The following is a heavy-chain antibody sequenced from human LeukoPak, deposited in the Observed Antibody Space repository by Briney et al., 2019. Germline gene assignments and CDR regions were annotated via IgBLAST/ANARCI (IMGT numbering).Heavy chain of an antibody. CDR1: GFTFSSYS. CDR2: ISYDGSNK. J-gene: IGHJ6*03. D-gene: IGHD6-13*01. V-gene: IGHV3-30*18. Sequence: GGSLRLSCAASGFTFSSYSMNWVRQAPGKGLEWVAVISYDGSNKYYADSVKGRLTISRDNSKNTLYLQMNSLRAEDTAVYYCAKDGVAAAGIDRDYYYMDVWGKGTTVTISS. CDR3: AKDGVAAAGIDRDYYYMDV.